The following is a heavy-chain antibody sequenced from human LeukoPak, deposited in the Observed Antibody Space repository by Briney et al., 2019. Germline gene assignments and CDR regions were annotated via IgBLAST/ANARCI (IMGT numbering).Heavy chain of an antibody. CDR2: IKQDGSEK. Sequence: PGGSLRLSCAASGFTFSSYWMSWVRQAPGKGVEWVANIKQDGSEKYYVDSVKGRFTISRDNAKNSLYLQMNSLKASDTAMYYCARQKSITMVRGVIITRDYWGQGTLVTVSS. CDR1: GFTFSSYW. J-gene: IGHJ4*02. V-gene: IGHV3-7*03. CDR3: ARQKSITMVRGVIITRDY. D-gene: IGHD3-10*01.